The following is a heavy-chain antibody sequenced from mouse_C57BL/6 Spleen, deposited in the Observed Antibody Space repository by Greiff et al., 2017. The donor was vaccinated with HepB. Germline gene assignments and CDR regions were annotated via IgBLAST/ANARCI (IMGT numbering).Heavy chain of an antibody. CDR2: ISSGSSTI. Sequence: EVQLQESGGGLVKPGGSLKLSCAASGFTFSDYGMHWVRQAPEKGLEWVAYISSGSSTIYYADTVKGRFTISRDNAKNTLFLQMTSLRSEDTAMYYCARQDYDGAAYWGQGTLVTVSA. V-gene: IGHV5-17*01. CDR3: ARQDYDGAAY. J-gene: IGHJ3*01. CDR1: GFTFSDYG. D-gene: IGHD2-4*01.